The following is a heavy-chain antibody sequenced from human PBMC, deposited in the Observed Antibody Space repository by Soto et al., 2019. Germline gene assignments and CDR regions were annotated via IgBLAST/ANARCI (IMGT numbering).Heavy chain of an antibody. V-gene: IGHV4-39*01. Sequence: ETLSLTCTVSGGSISSSSYYWGWIRQPPGKGLEWIGSIYYTGSTYYNPSLKSRVTISVDTSKNQFSLKLSSVTAADTAVYYCARQRRYYYDSSGYPDYWGQGTLVTVSS. D-gene: IGHD3-22*01. J-gene: IGHJ4*02. CDR3: ARQRRYYYDSSGYPDY. CDR2: IYYTGST. CDR1: GGSISSSSYY.